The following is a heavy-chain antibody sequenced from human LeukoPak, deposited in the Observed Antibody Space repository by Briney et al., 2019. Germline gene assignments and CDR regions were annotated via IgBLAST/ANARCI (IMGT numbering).Heavy chain of an antibody. J-gene: IGHJ4*02. CDR3: ARGGAYYPCIDY. Sequence: ASVKVSCKASGYTFTSSYINWVRQAPGQRLEWMGWISAYNGRTNYAQKFQGRVTMTTDSSTSTAYMDLTSLRSDDTAVYYCARGGAYYPCIDYWGQGTLVTVSS. CDR2: ISAYNGRT. V-gene: IGHV1-18*01. CDR1: GYTFTSSY. D-gene: IGHD1-26*01.